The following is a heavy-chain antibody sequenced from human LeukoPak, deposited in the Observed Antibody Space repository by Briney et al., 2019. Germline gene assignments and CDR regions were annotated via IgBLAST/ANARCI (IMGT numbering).Heavy chain of an antibody. CDR3: ASPGTTVTYYGAFDI. V-gene: IGHV3-21*01. Sequence: KPGGSLRLSCAASGFAFSSYSMNWVRQAPGKGLEWVSSISSSSSYIYYADSVKGRFTISRDNAKNSLYLQMNSLRAEDTAVYYCASPGTTVTYYGAFDIWGQGTMVTVSS. CDR2: ISSSSSYI. CDR1: GFAFSSYS. J-gene: IGHJ3*02. D-gene: IGHD4-17*01.